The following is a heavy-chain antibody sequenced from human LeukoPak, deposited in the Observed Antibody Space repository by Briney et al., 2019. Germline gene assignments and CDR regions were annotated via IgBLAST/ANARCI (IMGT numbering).Heavy chain of an antibody. D-gene: IGHD3-10*01. CDR3: ARNRGYPSFDY. Sequence: PGGSLRLSCAASGFTFSNYAMSWVRQAPGKGLEWVSAISDSGGHTYYADSVKGRFTVSRDNSKNAPYLQMNSLRAEDTAVYYCARNRGYPSFDYWGQGTLVTVSS. J-gene: IGHJ4*02. CDR2: ISDSGGHT. CDR1: GFTFSNYA. V-gene: IGHV3-23*01.